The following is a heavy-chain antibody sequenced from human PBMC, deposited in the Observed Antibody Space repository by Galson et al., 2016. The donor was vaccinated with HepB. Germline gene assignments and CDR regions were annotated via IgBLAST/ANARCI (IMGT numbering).Heavy chain of an antibody. CDR2: LSSNSIYI. CDR3: ARGPAYSSSPPFDY. D-gene: IGHD6-6*01. Sequence: SLRLSCAVSGFIVSDKYMNWVRQAPGKGLEWVSSLSSNSIYIYYADSVKGRFTISRDNAKNSLYLQMNSLRAEDTAVYYCARGPAYSSSPPFDYWGQGTLVTVSS. J-gene: IGHJ4*02. V-gene: IGHV3-21*01. CDR1: GFIVSDKY.